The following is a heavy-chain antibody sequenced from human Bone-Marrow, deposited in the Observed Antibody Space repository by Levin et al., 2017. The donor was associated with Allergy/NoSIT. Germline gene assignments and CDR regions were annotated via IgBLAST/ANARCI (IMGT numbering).Heavy chain of an antibody. J-gene: IGHJ4*02. D-gene: IGHD5-18*01. CDR1: GFAFSDFY. CDR3: SSYIGHTSGYINY. CDR2: ISSSGGYK. Sequence: GGSLRLSCVASGFAFSDFYLAWVRQAPGKGLECVSYISSSGGYKYYSDSVEGRFTISRDNAKSSLYLEMSSLRTEDTAVYYCSSYIGHTSGYINYWGQGTLVTVSS. V-gene: IGHV3-11*01.